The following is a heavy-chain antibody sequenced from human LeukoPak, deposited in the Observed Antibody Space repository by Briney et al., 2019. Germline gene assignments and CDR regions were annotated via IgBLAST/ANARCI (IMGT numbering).Heavy chain of an antibody. CDR2: IWHDGRIE. J-gene: IGHJ4*02. CDR1: GFTFSSYS. V-gene: IGHV3-33*08. Sequence: GGSLRLSCAASGFTFSSYSMSWVRQAPGKGLGWVAIIWHDGRIEYYADSVKGRFSISRDNSKITLYLEMNSLRIEDTAVYFCARDLDTGTYRGSFDYWGQGSLVTVSS. CDR3: ARDLDTGTYRGSFDY. D-gene: IGHD1-26*01.